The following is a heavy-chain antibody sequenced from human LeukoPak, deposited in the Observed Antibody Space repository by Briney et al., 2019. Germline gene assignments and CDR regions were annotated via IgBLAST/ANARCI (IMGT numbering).Heavy chain of an antibody. CDR2: MYYSGST. CDR3: ARFVGYSYGHVDY. J-gene: IGHJ4*02. D-gene: IGHD5-18*01. CDR1: GGSISSNSYY. V-gene: IGHV4-39*01. Sequence: SETLSLTCTVSGGSISSNSYYWGWIRQPPGKGLEWIGSMYYSGSTYYNPSLKSRVTKSVDTSKNQVSLKLSSVTAADTAVYYCARFVGYSYGHVDYWGQGILVTVSS.